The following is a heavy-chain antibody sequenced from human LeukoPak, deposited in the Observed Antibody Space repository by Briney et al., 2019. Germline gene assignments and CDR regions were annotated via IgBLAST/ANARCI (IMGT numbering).Heavy chain of an antibody. V-gene: IGHV5-51*01. CDR3: AGSLGDCSGGSCYSWVDY. Sequence: GESLKISCKGSGYSFTSYWIGWVRQMPGEGLEWMGIIYPGDSDTRYSPSFQGQVTISADKSISTAYLQWSSLKASDTAMYYCAGSLGDCSGGSCYSWVDYWGQGTLVTVSS. CDR1: GYSFTSYW. CDR2: IYPGDSDT. J-gene: IGHJ4*02. D-gene: IGHD2-15*01.